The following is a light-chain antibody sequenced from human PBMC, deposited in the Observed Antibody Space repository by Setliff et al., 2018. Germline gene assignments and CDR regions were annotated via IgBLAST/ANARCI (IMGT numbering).Light chain of an antibody. Sequence: QSVLTQPPSVSGAPGQRVIISCTGRSSNIGAGYDVQWYQQLPGAAPKLLISSNTNRPSGVPDRFSGSKSGTSASLAITGLQAEDGADYYCQSYDSSLRGGVFGSGTKGTVL. CDR3: QSYDSSLRGGV. CDR2: SNT. V-gene: IGLV1-40*01. CDR1: SSNIGAGYD. J-gene: IGLJ1*01.